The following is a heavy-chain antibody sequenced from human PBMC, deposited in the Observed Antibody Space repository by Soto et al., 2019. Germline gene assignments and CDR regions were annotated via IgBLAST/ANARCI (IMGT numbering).Heavy chain of an antibody. D-gene: IGHD2-8*01. CDR1: GYTFTAYY. J-gene: IGHJ6*02. V-gene: IGHV1-2*04. Sequence: ASVKVSCKASGYTFTAYYMHWVRQAPGQGLEWMGWINPNSGATSTAQKFQGWVTMTTDTSISTASMELTRLTSDDTAIYYCARGDSTDCSNGVCSFFYNHDMDVWGQGTTVTVSS. CDR2: INPNSGAT. CDR3: ARGDSTDCSNGVCSFFYNHDMDV.